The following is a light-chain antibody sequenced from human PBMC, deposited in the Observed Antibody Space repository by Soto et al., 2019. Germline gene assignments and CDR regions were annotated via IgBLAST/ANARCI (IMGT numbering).Light chain of an antibody. J-gene: IGKJ1*01. CDR2: AAS. V-gene: IGKV1-6*01. CDR1: QDIRYD. Sequence: AIPMTQSPSSLSASVGDRVTITCRASQDIRYDLGWYQQKPGKAPKLLISAASSLQSEVPSRFSGSGSGTDFTLTISSLQPEDSATYYCLQDYTSPWTFGQGTKVEIK. CDR3: LQDYTSPWT.